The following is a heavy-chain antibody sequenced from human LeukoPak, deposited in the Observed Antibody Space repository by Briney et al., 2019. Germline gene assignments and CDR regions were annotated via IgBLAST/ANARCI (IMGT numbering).Heavy chain of an antibody. CDR3: AREAAATFDY. CDR2: ISSSGSTI. J-gene: IGHJ4*02. V-gene: IGHV3-48*03. Sequence: GGSLRLSCAASGFTFSSYEMNWFRQAPGKGLEWVSYISSSGSTIYYADSVKGRFTISRDNAKNSLYLQMNSLRAEDTAVYYCAREAAATFDYWGQGTLVTVSS. CDR1: GFTFSSYE. D-gene: IGHD6-13*01.